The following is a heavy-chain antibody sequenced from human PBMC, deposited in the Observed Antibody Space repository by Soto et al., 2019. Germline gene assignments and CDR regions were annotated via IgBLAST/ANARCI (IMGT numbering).Heavy chain of an antibody. Sequence: QVQLVESGGGVVQPGRSLRLSCAASGFTFSSYAMHWVRQAPGKGLEWVAVISYDGSNKYYADSVKGRFTISRDNSKNTLYLQMNSLTAEDTAVHYCARDKELLWFGELWFLDYWGQGTLVTVSS. CDR3: ARDKELLWFGELWFLDY. J-gene: IGHJ4*02. D-gene: IGHD3-10*01. CDR1: GFTFSSYA. V-gene: IGHV3-30-3*01. CDR2: ISYDGSNK.